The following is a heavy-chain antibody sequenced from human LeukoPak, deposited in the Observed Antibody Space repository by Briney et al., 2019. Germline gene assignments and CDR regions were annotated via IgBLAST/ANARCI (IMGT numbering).Heavy chain of an antibody. D-gene: IGHD5-18*01. J-gene: IGHJ6*02. CDR3: AKDLEGYGYALAYYYGMDV. Sequence: GGSLRLSCAASGFTFSSYEMNWVRQAPGKGLEWVSAISGSGGSTYYADSVKGRFTISRDNSKNTLYLQMNSLRAEDTAVYYCAKDLEGYGYALAYYYGMDVWGQGTTVTVSS. CDR2: ISGSGGST. CDR1: GFTFSSYE. V-gene: IGHV3-23*01.